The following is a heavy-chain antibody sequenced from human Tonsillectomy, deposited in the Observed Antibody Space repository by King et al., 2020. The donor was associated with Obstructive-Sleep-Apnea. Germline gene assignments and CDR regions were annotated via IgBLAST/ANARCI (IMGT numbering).Heavy chain of an antibody. CDR3: ARSPKLIWFGELSTFDY. Sequence: VQLQESGPGLVKPSQTLSLTCTVSGGSISSGDYNRNWIRQPPGKGLEWIGYINYSGSTHYNPSLKSRLIISVDTSKNQFSLKLSSVTAADTAVYYCARSPKLIWFGELSTFDYWGQGTLVTVSS. J-gene: IGHJ4*02. CDR2: INYSGST. V-gene: IGHV4-30-4*01. CDR1: GGSISSGDYN. D-gene: IGHD3-10*01.